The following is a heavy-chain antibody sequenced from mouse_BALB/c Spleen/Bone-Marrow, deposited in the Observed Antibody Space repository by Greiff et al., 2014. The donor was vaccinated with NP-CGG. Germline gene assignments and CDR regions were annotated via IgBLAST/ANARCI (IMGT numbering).Heavy chain of an antibody. J-gene: IGHJ4*01. CDR3: APIYYYGSSLYYAMDY. CDR2: IDPANGNT. D-gene: IGHD1-1*01. Sequence: VQLQQSGAELVKPGASVKLSCTASGFNIKDTYMHWVKQRPEQGLEWIGRIDPANGNTKYDPKFQGKATITADTSSNTAYLQLSSLASEDTAVYYCAPIYYYGSSLYYAMDYWGQGTSVTVSS. V-gene: IGHV14-3*02. CDR1: GFNIKDTY.